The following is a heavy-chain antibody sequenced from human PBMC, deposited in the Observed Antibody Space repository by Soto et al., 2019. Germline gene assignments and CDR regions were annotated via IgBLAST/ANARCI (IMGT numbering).Heavy chain of an antibody. D-gene: IGHD2-21*01. CDR3: AGGWGSLGDFDI. Sequence: GGSLRLSCAASGFTFSSYSMNWVRQAPGKGLEWVSYISSSSSTIYYADSVKGRCTISRDNAKNSLYLQMNSLRAEDTAVYYCAGGWGSLGDFDIWGQGTMVTVSS. CDR2: ISSSSSTI. CDR1: GFTFSSYS. V-gene: IGHV3-48*04. J-gene: IGHJ3*02.